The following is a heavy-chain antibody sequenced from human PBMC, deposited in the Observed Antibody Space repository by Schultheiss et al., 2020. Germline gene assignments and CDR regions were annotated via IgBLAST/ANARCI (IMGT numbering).Heavy chain of an antibody. V-gene: IGHV3-48*02. Sequence: GASLKISCAASGFTFISYSMTWVRQAPGKGLEWISYISSTGTTIFYADSVKGRFTISRDNAKNSLYLQMNTLRDDDTAVYYCARDSNDFWSGFSQQWGQGTLVTVSS. J-gene: IGHJ1*01. CDR1: GFTFISYS. CDR2: ISSTGTTI. D-gene: IGHD3-3*01. CDR3: ARDSNDFWSGFSQQ.